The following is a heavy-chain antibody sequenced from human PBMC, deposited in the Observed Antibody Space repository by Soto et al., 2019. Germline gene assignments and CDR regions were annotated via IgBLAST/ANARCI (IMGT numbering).Heavy chain of an antibody. J-gene: IGHJ6*02. CDR3: ARDSRDFWSGYTCYYCIDV. V-gene: IGHV4-59*01. CDR1: GGSISSYY. D-gene: IGHD3-3*01. CDR2: IYYSGST. Sequence: PSETLSLTCTVSGGSISSYYWSWIRQPPGKGLEWIGYIYYSGSTNYNPSLKSRVTISVDTSKNQFSLKLSSVTAADTAVYYCARDSRDFWSGYTCYYCIDVWGQGTTVTVYS.